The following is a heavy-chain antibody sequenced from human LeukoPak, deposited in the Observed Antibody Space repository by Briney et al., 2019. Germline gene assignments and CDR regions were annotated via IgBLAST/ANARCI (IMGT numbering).Heavy chain of an antibody. D-gene: IGHD3-22*01. Sequence: ASVKVSCKASGYTFTSYAMHWVRQAPGQRPEWMGWINAGNANTKYSQKFQGRVTITRDTSASTGYMELSSLRSEDTAVYYCARSGDSSGYYYGERYWGQGTLVTVSS. CDR1: GYTFTSYA. CDR3: ARSGDSSGYYYGERY. J-gene: IGHJ4*02. CDR2: INAGNANT. V-gene: IGHV1-3*01.